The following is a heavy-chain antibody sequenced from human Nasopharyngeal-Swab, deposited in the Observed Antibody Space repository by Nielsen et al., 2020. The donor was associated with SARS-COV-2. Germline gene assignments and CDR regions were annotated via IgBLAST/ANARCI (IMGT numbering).Heavy chain of an antibody. CDR1: VGIFSSYA. D-gene: IGHD3-3*01. Sequence: SVKVSCKASVGIFSSYAISWVRQAPGQGLEWMGRIIPILGIANYAQKFQDRVTITADKSTSTAYMELSSLRSEDTAVYYFARGPITIFGGYYMDVWGKGTTVTVSS. J-gene: IGHJ6*03. V-gene: IGHV1-69*04. CDR2: IIPILGIA. CDR3: ARGPITIFGGYYMDV.